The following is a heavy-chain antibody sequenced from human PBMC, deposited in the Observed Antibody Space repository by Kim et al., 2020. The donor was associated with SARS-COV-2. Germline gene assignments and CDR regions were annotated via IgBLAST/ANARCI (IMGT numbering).Heavy chain of an antibody. CDR3: ARATAILLDY. Sequence: STYNNPALKSRVTISVDTSKNQFSLKLSSVTAADTAVYYCARATAILLDYWGQGTLVTVSS. D-gene: IGHD2-21*02. CDR2: ST. J-gene: IGHJ4*02. V-gene: IGHV4-39*01.